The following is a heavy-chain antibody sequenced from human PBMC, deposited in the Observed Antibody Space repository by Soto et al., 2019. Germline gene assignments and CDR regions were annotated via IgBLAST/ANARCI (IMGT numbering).Heavy chain of an antibody. CDR1: GFTFNNYW. J-gene: IGHJ4*02. V-gene: IGHV3-7*01. D-gene: IGHD1-26*01. Sequence: GGSLRLSCAASGFTFNNYWMYWVRQAPGKGLEWVANIKPDGSEKKYVDSVKGRFTISRDNAKNSVSLQMDSVRVEDTAVYYCARAANSGSYYWGQGTLVTVSS. CDR3: ARAANSGSYY. CDR2: IKPDGSEK.